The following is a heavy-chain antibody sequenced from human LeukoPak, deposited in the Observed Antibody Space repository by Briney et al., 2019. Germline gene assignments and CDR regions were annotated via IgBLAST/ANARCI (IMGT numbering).Heavy chain of an antibody. Sequence: ASVKVSCKASGYTLTNYAIHWVRQAPGQRLEWMGWSNSDTGNTEYSRKFQGRVIITRDTPASTAYMELRSLRPEDTAVFFCARGGPNKSGWTLDYWGQGTLVTVSS. D-gene: IGHD6-25*01. J-gene: IGHJ4*02. CDR2: SNSDTGNT. V-gene: IGHV1-3*01. CDR3: ARGGPNKSGWTLDY. CDR1: GYTLTNYA.